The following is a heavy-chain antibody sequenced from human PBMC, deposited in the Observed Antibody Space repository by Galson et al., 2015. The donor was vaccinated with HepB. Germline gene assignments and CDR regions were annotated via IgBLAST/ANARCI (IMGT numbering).Heavy chain of an antibody. CDR3: ARTTTVITGVADYYYGMDV. J-gene: IGHJ6*02. CDR1: GASMSRCCFY. CDR2: IYSLGST. V-gene: IGHV4-31*03. D-gene: IGHD4-17*01. Sequence: TLSLTCTVSGASMSRCCFYWSWIRHLPGKGLEWIGYIYSLGSTSYKPSLKSRVTISVATSKNHFSLELKSVTAADTAVYYCARTTTVITGVADYYYGMDVWGQGTTVIVSS.